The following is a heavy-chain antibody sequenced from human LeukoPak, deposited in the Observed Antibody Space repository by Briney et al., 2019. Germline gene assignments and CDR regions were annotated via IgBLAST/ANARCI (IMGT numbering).Heavy chain of an antibody. V-gene: IGHV4-38-2*02. CDR1: GYSISSGYY. CDR3: AGLGGILQVPY. D-gene: IGHD2-15*01. CDR2: IYHSGST. Sequence: SETLSLTCTVSGYSISSGYYWGWIRQPPGKGLEWIGSIYHSGSTYNNPSLKSRVTISVDTSKNQFSLKLSSVTAADTAVYYCAGLGGILQVPYWDQGTLVTVSS. J-gene: IGHJ4*02.